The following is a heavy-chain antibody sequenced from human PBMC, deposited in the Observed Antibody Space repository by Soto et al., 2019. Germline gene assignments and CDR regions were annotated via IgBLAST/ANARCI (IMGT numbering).Heavy chain of an antibody. CDR1: GYTNTRYG. V-gene: IGHV1-18*01. Sequence: GASVKVSCKASGYTNTRYGSSWLRQATGQGLEWMGWISAYNGNTNYAQKLQGRVTMTTDTSTSTAYMELRSLRSDDTAVYYCARDQEPNDYIWGSYRFGFDYWGQGTLVTVSS. D-gene: IGHD3-16*02. CDR3: ARDQEPNDYIWGSYRFGFDY. CDR2: ISAYNGNT. J-gene: IGHJ4*02.